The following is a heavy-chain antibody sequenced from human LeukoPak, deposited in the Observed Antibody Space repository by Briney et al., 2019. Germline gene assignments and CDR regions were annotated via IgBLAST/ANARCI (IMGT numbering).Heavy chain of an antibody. J-gene: IGHJ4*02. CDR2: IYPGDSDT. V-gene: IGHV5-51*01. CDR1: GYSFTSYW. CDR3: ARPYYYDSSGYFYYFDY. Sequence: GESLKISCKGSGYSFTSYWIGWVRQMPGKGLEWVGIIYPGDSDTRYSPSFQGQVTISADKSISTAYLQWSSLKASDTAMYYCARPYYYDSSGYFYYFDYWGQGTLVTVSS. D-gene: IGHD3-22*01.